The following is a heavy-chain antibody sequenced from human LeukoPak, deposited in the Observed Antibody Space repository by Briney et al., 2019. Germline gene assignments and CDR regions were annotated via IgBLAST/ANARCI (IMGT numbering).Heavy chain of an antibody. D-gene: IGHD3-10*01. CDR1: GYTFTGYH. Sequence: ASVKVSCKASGYTFTGYHMHWVRQAPEHGLEWMGWINPNSGGTNYAQKFQGRVTMTRDTSISTAYMELSRLGSDGTAVYYCASGREYSGSGSHDDAFDVWGQGTMVTVSS. CDR3: ASGREYSGSGSHDDAFDV. J-gene: IGHJ3*01. CDR2: INPNSGGT. V-gene: IGHV1-2*02.